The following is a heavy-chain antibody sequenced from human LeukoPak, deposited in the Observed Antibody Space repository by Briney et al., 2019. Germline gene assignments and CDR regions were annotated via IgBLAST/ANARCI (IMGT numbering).Heavy chain of an antibody. V-gene: IGHV3-30-3*01. J-gene: IGHJ5*02. CDR3: ASLGYYGSGSYNNWFDP. CDR1: GFTFSSYA. CDR2: ISYDGSNK. Sequence: GGSLRLSCAASGFTFSSYAMHWVRQAPGKGLEWVAVISYDGSNKYYADSVKGRFTISRENSKNTLYLQMNSLRAEDTAVYYCASLGYYGSGSYNNWFDPWGQGTLVTVSS. D-gene: IGHD3-10*01.